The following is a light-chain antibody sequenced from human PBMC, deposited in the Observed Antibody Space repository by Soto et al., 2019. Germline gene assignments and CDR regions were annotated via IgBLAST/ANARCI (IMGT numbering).Light chain of an antibody. V-gene: IGLV1-44*01. CDR3: AAWDDSLNGPI. J-gene: IGLJ2*01. Sequence: QPVLTQPPSASGTPGQRVTISCSGSSSNIGGHTVNWYQQLPGTAPKLLIYSNNQRPSGIPDRFSASKSGTSASLAISGLQSEDEVDYYCAAWDDSLNGPIFGGGTKLTVL. CDR1: SSNIGGHT. CDR2: SNN.